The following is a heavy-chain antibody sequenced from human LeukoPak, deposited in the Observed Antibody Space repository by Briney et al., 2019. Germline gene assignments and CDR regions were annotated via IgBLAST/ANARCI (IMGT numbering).Heavy chain of an antibody. CDR3: ARGQELTDAFDI. V-gene: IGHV4-34*01. D-gene: IGHD3-10*01. CDR1: GGSFSGYY. J-gene: IGHJ3*02. Sequence: PSETLSLTCTVYGGSFSGYYWSWIRQPPGKGLEWIGEINHSGSTNYNPSLKSRVTISVDTSKNQFSLKLSSVTAADTAVYYCARGQELTDAFDIWGQGTMVTVSS. CDR2: INHSGST.